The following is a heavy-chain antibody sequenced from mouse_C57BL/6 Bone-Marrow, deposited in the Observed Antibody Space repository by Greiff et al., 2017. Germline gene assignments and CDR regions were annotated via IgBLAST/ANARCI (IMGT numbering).Heavy chain of an antibody. CDR1: GFTFSSYA. CDR3: ARDGYYGGARDY. Sequence: EVQLVESGGGLVKPGGSLKLSCAASGFTFSSYAMSWVRQTPEKRLEWVATISDGGSYTYYPDNVKGRFTISRDNAKNNLYLQMSHLKSEDTAMYYCARDGYYGGARDYWGQGTSVTVSS. V-gene: IGHV5-4*01. J-gene: IGHJ4*01. D-gene: IGHD2-3*01. CDR2: ISDGGSYT.